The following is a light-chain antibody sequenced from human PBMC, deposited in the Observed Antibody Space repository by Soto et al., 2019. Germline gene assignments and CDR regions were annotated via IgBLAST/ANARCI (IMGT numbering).Light chain of an antibody. CDR3: CAYDARTPLEG. V-gene: IGLV2-18*02. CDR2: DVS. J-gene: IGLJ1*01. Sequence: LTQPPSVSGSPGQSLTISCSGTSSDIGLYNRVSWYQQSPGTAPKLMIYDVSNRPSGVPDRFSVSRSGNTASLTISGLQPEDVADYSCCAYDARTPLEGFGTRTKVTIL. CDR1: SSDIGLYNR.